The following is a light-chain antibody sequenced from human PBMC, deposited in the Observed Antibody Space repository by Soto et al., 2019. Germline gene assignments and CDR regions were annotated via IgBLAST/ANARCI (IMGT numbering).Light chain of an antibody. V-gene: IGKV3-20*01. J-gene: IGKJ1*01. CDR1: QSVSSDY. CDR2: GAS. CDR3: QQYGSLSWT. Sequence: GLTHSLGTLSLSTGERATHSSRASQSVSSDYLAWYQHKPGQAPRLLIHGASSRATVIPDRFSGSGSGTDFTLTISRLEPEDFAVYHCQQYGSLSWTFGQGTKVDI.